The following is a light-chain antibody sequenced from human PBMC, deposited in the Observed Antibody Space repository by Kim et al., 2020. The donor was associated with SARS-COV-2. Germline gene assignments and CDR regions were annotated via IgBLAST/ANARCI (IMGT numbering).Light chain of an antibody. CDR2: YDT. CDR3: QVWDSSSDHYV. V-gene: IGLV3-21*04. CDR1: KIGGKN. J-gene: IGLJ1*01. Sequence: AQGKTARLTCGGNKIGGKNVNWYQQKPGQAPVTVIHYDTDRPSGVPERFSGSNSGNTATLTITRVEAGDEADYYCQVWDSSSDHYVFGTGTKVTVL.